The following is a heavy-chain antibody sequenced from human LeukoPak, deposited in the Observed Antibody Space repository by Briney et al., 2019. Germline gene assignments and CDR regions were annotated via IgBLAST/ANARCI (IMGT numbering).Heavy chain of an antibody. D-gene: IGHD2-15*01. Sequence: HGESLKISCKGAGNCFTSYWIGWVRQMPGKGLGWMGIIYPGDSDTRYSPFFQGQATISADKSISTAYLQWSSLKASDTAMYYCARPRCSGGSCLDFDYWGQGTLVTVSS. J-gene: IGHJ4*02. CDR2: IYPGDSDT. V-gene: IGHV5-51*01. CDR3: ARPRCSGGSCLDFDY. CDR1: GNCFTSYW.